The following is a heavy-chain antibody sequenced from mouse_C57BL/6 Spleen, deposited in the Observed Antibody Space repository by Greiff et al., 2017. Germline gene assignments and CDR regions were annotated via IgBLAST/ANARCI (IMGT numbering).Heavy chain of an antibody. CDR2: ISDGGSYT. D-gene: IGHD2-4*01. CDR1: GFTFSSYA. CDR3: ARAGDYDGWFAY. V-gene: IGHV5-4*03. Sequence: EVKVEESGGGLVKPGGSLKLSCAASGFTFSSYAMPWVRQTPEKRLEWVATISDGGSYTYYPDNVKGRFTISRDNAKNNLYLQMSHLKAEDTAMYYCARAGDYDGWFAYWGQGTLVTVSA. J-gene: IGHJ3*01.